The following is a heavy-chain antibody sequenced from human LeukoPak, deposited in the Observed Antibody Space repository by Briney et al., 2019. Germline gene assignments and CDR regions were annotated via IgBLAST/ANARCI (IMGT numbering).Heavy chain of an antibody. CDR3: TTATMGSGNSDH. Sequence: GGSLRLSCAASGFTFKYAWMKWVRQAPGKGLEWVGRIKANSDGGTTDYAAPVKGRFTISRDDSNNVLYLQMNSLKTEDTGVYYCTTATMGSGNSDHWGQGTLVTASS. CDR1: GFTFKYAW. J-gene: IGHJ4*02. CDR2: IKANSDGGTT. V-gene: IGHV3-15*01. D-gene: IGHD3-10*01.